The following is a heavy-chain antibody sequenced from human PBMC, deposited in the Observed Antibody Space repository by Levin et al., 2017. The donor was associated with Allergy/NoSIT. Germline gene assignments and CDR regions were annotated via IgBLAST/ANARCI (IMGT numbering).Heavy chain of an antibody. CDR3: ARDTAMVSGMPVDAFDI. V-gene: IGHV3-66*01. CDR1: GFTVSSNY. J-gene: IGHJ3*02. Sequence: PGGSLRLSCAASGFTVSSNYMSWVRQAPGKGLEWVSVIYSGGSTYYADSVKGRFTISRDNSKNTLYLQMNSLRAEDTAEYYCARDTAMVSGMPVDAFDIWGQGTMVTVSS. CDR2: IYSGGST. D-gene: IGHD5-18*01.